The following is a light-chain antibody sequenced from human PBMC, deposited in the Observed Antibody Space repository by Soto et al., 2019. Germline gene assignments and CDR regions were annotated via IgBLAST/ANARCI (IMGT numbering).Light chain of an antibody. V-gene: IGKV1-5*03. J-gene: IGKJ1*01. CDR3: QQYNSQRT. CDR1: QYISSW. Sequence: DIQMTQSPSTLSASVGDRVTITCRASQYISSWLAWYQQKPGKAPKLLIYKASSLESGVPSRFSGSGSGTEFTLTISSLQPDDFATYDCQQYNSQRTFGQGTNVEIK. CDR2: KAS.